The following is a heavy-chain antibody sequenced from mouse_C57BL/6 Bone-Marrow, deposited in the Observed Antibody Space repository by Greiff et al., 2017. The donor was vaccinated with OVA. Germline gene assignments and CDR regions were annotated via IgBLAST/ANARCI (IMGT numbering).Heavy chain of an antibody. V-gene: IGHV1-81*01. D-gene: IGHD3-1*01. Sequence: QVQLQQSGAELARPGASVKLSCKASGYTFTSYGISWVKQSTGQGLEWIGEIYPRSGNTYYNEKFKGKATLTADKSSSTAYMELRSLTSEDSAVYYSARSGFMTWYCDVWGTGTTVTVSS. J-gene: IGHJ1*03. CDR1: GYTFTSYG. CDR2: IYPRSGNT. CDR3: ARSGFMTWYCDV.